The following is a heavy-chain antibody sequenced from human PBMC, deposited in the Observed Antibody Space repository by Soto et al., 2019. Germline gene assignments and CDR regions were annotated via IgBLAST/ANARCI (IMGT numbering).Heavy chain of an antibody. CDR1: GGSISSGGYY. V-gene: IGHV4-31*03. CDR3: AVQKYYYDSSGYLDY. CDR2: IYYSGST. D-gene: IGHD3-22*01. Sequence: SETLSLTCTVSGGSISSGGYYWSWIRQHPGKGLEWIGYIYYSGSTYYNPSLKSRVTISVDTSKNQFSLKLSSVTAADTAVYYCAVQKYYYDSSGYLDYWGQGTLVTVSS. J-gene: IGHJ4*02.